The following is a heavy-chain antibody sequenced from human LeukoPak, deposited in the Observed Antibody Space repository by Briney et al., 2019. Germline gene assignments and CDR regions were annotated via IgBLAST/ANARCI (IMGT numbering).Heavy chain of an antibody. CDR2: IYYSGSI. Sequence: SETLSLTCAVSGYSLSSSNWWGWIRQPPGKGLEWIGYIYYSGSIYYNPSLKSRVTMSVDTSKNQFSLKLSSVTAADTAVYYCARVGMADSSGYYYEFDYWGQGTLVTVSS. D-gene: IGHD3-22*01. CDR1: GYSLSSSNW. V-gene: IGHV4-28*05. CDR3: ARVGMADSSGYYYEFDY. J-gene: IGHJ4*02.